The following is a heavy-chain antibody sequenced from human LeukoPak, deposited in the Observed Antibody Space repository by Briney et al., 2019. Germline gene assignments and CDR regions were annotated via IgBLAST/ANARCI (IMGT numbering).Heavy chain of an antibody. D-gene: IGHD6-13*01. CDR1: GFTFSSYS. CDR2: ISSSSSYI. J-gene: IGHJ6*02. V-gene: IGHV3-21*01. Sequence: GGSLRLSCAASGFTFSSYSMNWVRQAPGKGLEWVSSISSSSSYIYYADSVKGRFTISRDNAKNSLYLQMNSLRAEDTAVYYCARDQVIYSSSWYDYYYGMDVWGQGTTVTVSS. CDR3: ARDQVIYSSSWYDYYYGMDV.